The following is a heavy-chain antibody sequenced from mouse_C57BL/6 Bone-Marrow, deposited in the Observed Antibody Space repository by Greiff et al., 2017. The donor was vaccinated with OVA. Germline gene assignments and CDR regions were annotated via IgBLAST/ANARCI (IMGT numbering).Heavy chain of an antibody. V-gene: IGHV1-64*01. CDR3: ARRDYLWFAY. D-gene: IGHD5-5*01. Sequence: QVQLKESGAELVKPGASVKLSCKASGYTFTSYWMHWVKQRPGQGLEWIGMIHPNSGSTNYNEKFKSKATLTVDKSSSTAYMQLSSLTSEDSAVYYCARRDYLWFAYWGQGTLVTVSA. J-gene: IGHJ3*01. CDR1: GYTFTSYW. CDR2: IHPNSGST.